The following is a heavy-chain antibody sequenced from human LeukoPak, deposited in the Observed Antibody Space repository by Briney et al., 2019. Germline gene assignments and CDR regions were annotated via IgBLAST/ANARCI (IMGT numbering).Heavy chain of an antibody. D-gene: IGHD6-19*01. CDR3: VQTTGWPGFDY. CDR1: GAPISRFY. Sequence: SETLSLTCTTSGAPISRFYWSWVRQPPGKGLEWIGNIYNGVPTFFNPSLKSRVTLSVDASKTQFSLQLASVTAADTAVYYCVQTTGWPGFDYWGQGILVTVSS. J-gene: IGHJ4*02. CDR2: IYNGVPT. V-gene: IGHV4-4*09.